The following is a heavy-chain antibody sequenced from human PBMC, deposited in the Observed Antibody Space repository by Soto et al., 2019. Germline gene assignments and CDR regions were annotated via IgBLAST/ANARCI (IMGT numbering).Heavy chain of an antibody. D-gene: IGHD2-8*02. Sequence: QVVLEQSGGEVKKPGASVKVSCKASGYTFSGYSITWVRQAPGQGLEWMGRISGYNGNTNYARTLRDRLTLTTDTSTRTAYLELRSLTSDDTAVSYCARDVFCGVAPACTDMDVWGQGTTVTVSS. CDR3: ARDVFCGVAPACTDMDV. J-gene: IGHJ6*02. CDR2: ISGYNGNT. CDR1: GYTFSGYS. V-gene: IGHV1-18*04.